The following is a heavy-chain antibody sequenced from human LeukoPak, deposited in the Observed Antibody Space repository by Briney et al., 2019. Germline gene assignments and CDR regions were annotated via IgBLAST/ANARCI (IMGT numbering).Heavy chain of an antibody. J-gene: IGHJ4*02. CDR2: IWYDESNT. V-gene: IGHV3-33*08. Sequence: PGGSLRLSCAASGFTFSNYWMSWVRQAPGTGLEWVAFIWYDESNTYYADSVKGRFTISRDNAKNTLYLQMNSLRAEDTAVYYCARGEGGILATPEDYWGQGTLVTVSS. CDR3: ARGEGGILATPEDY. D-gene: IGHD1-14*01. CDR1: GFTFSNYW.